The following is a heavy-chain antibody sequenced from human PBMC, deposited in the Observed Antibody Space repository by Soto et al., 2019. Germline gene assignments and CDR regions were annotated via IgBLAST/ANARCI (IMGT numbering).Heavy chain of an antibody. J-gene: IGHJ4*01. V-gene: IGHV4-39*01. CDR2: LYYGGST. Sequence: QLQLQESDPGLVKPSETLSLTCTVSGGSISSSRYYWGWIRQPPGKGLEWIGDLYYGGSTYYNPSLGGRVTTSVDASKIQSSLKLSSVAAAYPAVYYFAIHGGPYSSWSHLAYWGHGVLVTVSS. CDR1: GGSISSSRYY. D-gene: IGHD6-13*01. CDR3: AIHGGPYSSWSHLAY.